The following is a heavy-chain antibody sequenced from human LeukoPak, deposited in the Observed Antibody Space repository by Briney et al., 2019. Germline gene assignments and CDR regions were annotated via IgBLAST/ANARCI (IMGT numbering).Heavy chain of an antibody. CDR3: ARAIYYYDSSGHFDY. V-gene: IGHV4-38-2*01. J-gene: IGHJ4*02. CDR2: IYYSGST. CDR1: GYSISSGFY. Sequence: SETLSLTCAVSGYSISSGFYWGWIRQPPGKGLEWIGYIYYSGSTYYNPPLKSRVTISVDTSKNQFSLTLSSVTAADTAVYYCARAIYYYDSSGHFDYWGQGTLVTVS. D-gene: IGHD3-22*01.